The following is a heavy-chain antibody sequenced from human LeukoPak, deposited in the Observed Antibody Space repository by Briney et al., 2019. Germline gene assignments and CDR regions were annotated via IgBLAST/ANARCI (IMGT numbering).Heavy chain of an antibody. CDR2: IQHDGTKT. V-gene: IGHV3-30*02. CDR1: GFTFISSG. J-gene: IGHJ4*02. D-gene: IGHD3-16*02. CDR3: AKGAFVRLGELSPH. Sequence: GGSLRLSCAASGFTFISSGMHWARQAPGRGLEWVAFIQHDGTKTYYADSVKGRFTISRDSSENTLYLQMNILRTDDTAVYYCAKGAFVRLGELSPHWGQGTLVTVSS.